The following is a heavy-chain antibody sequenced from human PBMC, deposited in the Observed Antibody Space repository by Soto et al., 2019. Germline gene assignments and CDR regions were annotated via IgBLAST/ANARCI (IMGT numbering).Heavy chain of an antibody. CDR2: IRSKANSYAT. Sequence: EVQLVESGGGLVKPGGSLKLSCAASGFTFSGSAMHWVRQASGKGLEWVGRIRSKANSYATAYAASVKGRFTISRDDSKNTAYLQMNSLKTEDTAVYYCTRLMTTVTTVDYWGQGTLVTVSS. J-gene: IGHJ4*02. V-gene: IGHV3-73*02. D-gene: IGHD4-17*01. CDR1: GFTFSGSA. CDR3: TRLMTTVTTVDY.